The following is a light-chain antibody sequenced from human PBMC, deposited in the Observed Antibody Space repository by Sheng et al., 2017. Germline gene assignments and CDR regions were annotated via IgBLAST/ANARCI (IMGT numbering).Light chain of an antibody. Sequence: DIQMTQSPSSVSASIGDRVTITCRASQSISNWLAWFQQKPGKAPKLLIYLASSLQSGVPSRFSGSGSGTEFTLTITSLQPEDFATYYCQQADSFPPTFGGGTKVEIK. CDR2: LAS. J-gene: IGKJ4*01. V-gene: IGKV1-12*01. CDR3: QQADSFPPT. CDR1: QSISNW.